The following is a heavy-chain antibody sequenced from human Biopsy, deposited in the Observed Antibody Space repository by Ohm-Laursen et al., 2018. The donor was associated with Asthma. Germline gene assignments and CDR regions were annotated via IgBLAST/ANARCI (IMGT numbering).Heavy chain of an antibody. V-gene: IGHV1-3*01. CDR1: GYTFINYA. J-gene: IGHJ3*02. D-gene: IGHD3-9*01. Sequence: SVKVSCKASGYTFINYAIHWVRQAPGQRLEWMGWINAGNGNTKYSEKFQGRVTITRDTSASTAYMDLSSLRSEDTAVYYCARTYYDFLTGQVNDALAMWGQGTVVTVSS. CDR3: ARTYYDFLTGQVNDALAM. CDR2: INAGNGNT.